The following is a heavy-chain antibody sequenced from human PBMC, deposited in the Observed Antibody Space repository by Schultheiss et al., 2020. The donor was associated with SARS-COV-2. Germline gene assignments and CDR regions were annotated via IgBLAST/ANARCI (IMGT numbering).Heavy chain of an antibody. V-gene: IGHV4-4*07. CDR3: ARCRIQLWSRGAFDI. Sequence: SQTLSLTCTVSGGSISSYYWSWIRQPAGKGLEWIERIYTSGSTNYNPSLKSRVTISVDTSKNQFSLKLSSVTAADTAVYYCARCRIQLWSRGAFDIWGQGTMVTVSS. CDR2: IYTSGST. CDR1: GGSISSYY. J-gene: IGHJ3*02. D-gene: IGHD5-18*01.